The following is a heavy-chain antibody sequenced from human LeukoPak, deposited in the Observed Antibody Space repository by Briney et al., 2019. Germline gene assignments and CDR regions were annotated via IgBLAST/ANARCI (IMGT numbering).Heavy chain of an antibody. CDR1: GYTFTSYD. D-gene: IGHD1-14*01. Sequence: ASVKVSCKASGYTFTSYDINWVRQATGQGLEWMGWMNPNSGNTGYAQKFQGRVTITRNTSISTAYMELSSLRSEDTAVYYCARGRRQKPYYYIDVWGKGTTVTVSS. J-gene: IGHJ6*03. CDR2: MNPNSGNT. CDR3: ARGRRQKPYYYIDV. V-gene: IGHV1-8*03.